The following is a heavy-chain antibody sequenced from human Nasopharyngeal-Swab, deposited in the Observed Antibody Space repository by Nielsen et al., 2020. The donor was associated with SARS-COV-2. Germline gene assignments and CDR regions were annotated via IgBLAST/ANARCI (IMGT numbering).Heavy chain of an antibody. CDR3: ARWSNIVVVTAIGRDAFDI. CDR2: IYYSGST. V-gene: IGHV4-31*03. Sequence: SETLSLTCTVSGGSISSGGYYWSWIRQHPGKGLEWIGYIYYSGSTYYNPSLKSRVTISVDTSKNQFSLKLSSVTAADTAVYYCARWSNIVVVTAIGRDAFDIWGQGTMVTVSS. CDR1: GGSISSGGYY. J-gene: IGHJ3*02. D-gene: IGHD2-21*02.